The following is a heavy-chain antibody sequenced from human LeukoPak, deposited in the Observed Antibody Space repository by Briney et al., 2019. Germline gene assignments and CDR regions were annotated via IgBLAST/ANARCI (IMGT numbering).Heavy chain of an antibody. D-gene: IGHD3-10*01. Sequence: GGSLRLSCAASGFTFSTFAMHWVRLSPGKGLEWVSSITGSGPYMLYADSVKHRFTISRDNTKNLLYLEMSSLRAEDTAMYFCVRDVGAVRGEVYFDYWGQGTLVTVSS. CDR2: ITGSGPYM. V-gene: IGHV3-21*06. CDR3: VRDVGAVRGEVYFDY. J-gene: IGHJ4*02. CDR1: GFTFSTFA.